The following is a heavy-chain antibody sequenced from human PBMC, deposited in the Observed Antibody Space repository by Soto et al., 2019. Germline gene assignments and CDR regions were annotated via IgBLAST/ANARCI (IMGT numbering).Heavy chain of an antibody. V-gene: IGHV4-61*08. CDR2: IYYSGST. CDR3: ARLRYCSSTSCGGRGYYYYMEV. CDR1: GGSISSGGYY. D-gene: IGHD2-2*01. J-gene: IGHJ6*03. Sequence: SETLSLTCTVSGGSISSGGYYWSLIRQHPGKGLEWIGYIYYSGSTNYNPSLKSRVTISVDTSKNQFSLKLSSVTAADTAVYYCARLRYCSSTSCGGRGYYYYMEVWGKGTMVTVSS.